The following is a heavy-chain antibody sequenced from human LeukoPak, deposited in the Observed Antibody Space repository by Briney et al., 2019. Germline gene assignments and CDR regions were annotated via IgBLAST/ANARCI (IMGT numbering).Heavy chain of an antibody. CDR3: AKDTLAAAGRYYYYGMDV. CDR1: GFTFDDYA. J-gene: IGHJ6*02. Sequence: PGRSLRLSCAASGFTFDDYAMHWVRQAPGKGLEWVSGISWNSGSIGYADSVKGRFTISRDNAKNSLYLQMNNLRAEDTALYYCAKDTLAAAGRYYYYGMDVWGQGTTVTVSS. CDR2: ISWNSGSI. D-gene: IGHD6-13*01. V-gene: IGHV3-9*01.